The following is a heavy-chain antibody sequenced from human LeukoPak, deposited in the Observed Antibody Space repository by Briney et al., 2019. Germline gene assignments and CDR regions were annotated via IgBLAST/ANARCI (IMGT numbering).Heavy chain of an antibody. CDR1: GGSISSYY. CDR2: IYYSGST. J-gene: IGHJ4*02. CDR3: ARDRGDYDFWSGYDY. Sequence: SETLSLTCTVSGGSISSYYWSWIRQPPGKGLEWIGYIYYSGSTNYNPSLKSQVTISVDTSKNQFSLKLSSVTAADTAVYYCARDRGDYDFWSGYDYWGQGTLVTVSS. D-gene: IGHD3-3*01. V-gene: IGHV4-59*01.